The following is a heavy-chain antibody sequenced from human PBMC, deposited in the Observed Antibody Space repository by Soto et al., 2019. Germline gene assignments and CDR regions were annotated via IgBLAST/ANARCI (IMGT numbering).Heavy chain of an antibody. CDR3: ARQKYDYGDLDY. V-gene: IGHV4-59*08. D-gene: IGHD4-17*01. J-gene: IGHJ4*02. Sequence: PSETLSLTCTVSGGSISSYYWSWIRQPPGKGLEWIGYIYYSGSTNYNPSLKSRVTISVDTSKNQFSLKLSSVTAADTAVYYCARQKYDYGDLDYWGQGTLVTVSS. CDR2: IYYSGST. CDR1: GGSISSYY.